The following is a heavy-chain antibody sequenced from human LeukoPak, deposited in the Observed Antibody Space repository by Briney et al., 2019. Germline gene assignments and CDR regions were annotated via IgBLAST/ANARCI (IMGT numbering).Heavy chain of an antibody. CDR3: ATKQWLAPPPDS. Sequence: GSLRPSRSALGFTFNKYRMLWVRQAPGKGTESVSRINPDGTVTTYADSVKGRFTVSRDNADNTMFLQMNSVRDEDTAVYYCATKQWLAPPPDSWGQGTPVTVSS. J-gene: IGHJ4*02. CDR1: GFTFNKYR. D-gene: IGHD6-19*01. CDR2: INPDGTVT. V-gene: IGHV3-74*01.